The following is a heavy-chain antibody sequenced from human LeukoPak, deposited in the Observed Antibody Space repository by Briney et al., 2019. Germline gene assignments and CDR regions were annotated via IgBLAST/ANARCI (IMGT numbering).Heavy chain of an antibody. J-gene: IGHJ4*02. CDR3: ATGSIVGDYTDLDY. CDR2: FDPEDGET. V-gene: IGHV1-24*01. CDR1: GYTLTELS. D-gene: IGHD1-26*01. Sequence: ASVKVSCKVSGYTLTELSMHWVRQAPGKGLEWMGGFDPEDGETIYAQKFQGRVTKTEDTSTDTAYMELSSLRSEDTAVYYCATGSIVGDYTDLDYWGQGTLVTVSS.